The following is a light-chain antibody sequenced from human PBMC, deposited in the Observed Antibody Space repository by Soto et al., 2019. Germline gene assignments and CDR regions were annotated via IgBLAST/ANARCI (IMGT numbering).Light chain of an antibody. Sequence: AIQMTQSPSSLSASVGDRITITCRASQDIGTELGRYQQKPGTAPTLLIYGTSTLQSGVPSRFSGSGSGTEFTLSISSLQPEDFATCFCLQDYNYPRTFGQGTRVESK. CDR2: GTS. V-gene: IGKV1-6*02. CDR1: QDIGTE. J-gene: IGKJ1*01. CDR3: LQDYNYPRT.